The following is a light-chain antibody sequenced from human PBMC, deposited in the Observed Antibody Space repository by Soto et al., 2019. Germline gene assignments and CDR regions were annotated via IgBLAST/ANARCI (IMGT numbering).Light chain of an antibody. Sequence: DIVMTQSPDSLAVSLGERATINCKSSQTVLHSSNNKNYLAWYQQKPGQPPELLISWASTRESGVPDRFSGSGSGTDFTLTISSLQAEDVAVYYCQQYYTTPRTFGGGTKVEIK. CDR1: QTVLHSSNNKNY. CDR2: WAS. V-gene: IGKV4-1*01. J-gene: IGKJ4*01. CDR3: QQYYTTPRT.